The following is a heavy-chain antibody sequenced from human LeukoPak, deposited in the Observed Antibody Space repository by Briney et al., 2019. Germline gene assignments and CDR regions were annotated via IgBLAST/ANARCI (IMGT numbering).Heavy chain of an antibody. J-gene: IGHJ4*02. CDR3: ARDREYSRPN. D-gene: IGHD6-6*01. CDR2: IYYSGST. Sequence: PSETLSLTCTVSGGSISSSNYYWGWIRQPPGKGLEWIGSIYYSGSTYYNPSLKSRVTISVDTSKNQFSLKLSSVTAADTAVYYCARDREYSRPNWGQGTLVTVSS. V-gene: IGHV4-39*07. CDR1: GGSISSSNYY.